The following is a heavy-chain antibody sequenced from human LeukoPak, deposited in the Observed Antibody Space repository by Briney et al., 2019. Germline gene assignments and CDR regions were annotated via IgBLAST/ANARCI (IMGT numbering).Heavy chain of an antibody. V-gene: IGHV4-31*03. CDR2: IYYRGST. CDR3: ASQGATTYYFDY. D-gene: IGHD5-12*01. Sequence: SGTLSLTCTVSGGSISSGGYYWSWIRQHPGKGLEWIGYIYYRGSTYYNPSLKSRVTISVDTSKNQFSLKLSSVTAADRAVYYCASQGATTYYFDYWGQGTLVTVSS. CDR1: GGSISSGGYY. J-gene: IGHJ4*02.